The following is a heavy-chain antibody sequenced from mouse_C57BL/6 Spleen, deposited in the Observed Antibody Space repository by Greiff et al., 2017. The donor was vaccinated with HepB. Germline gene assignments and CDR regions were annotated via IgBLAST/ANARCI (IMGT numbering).Heavy chain of an antibody. J-gene: IGHJ2*01. CDR2: INPSNGGT. V-gene: IGHV1-53*01. CDR1: GYTFTSYW. Sequence: VQLQQSGTELVKPGASVKLSCKASGYTFTSYWMHWVKQRPGQGLEWIGNINPSNGGTNYNEKFKSKATLTVDKSSSTAYMQLSSLTSEDSAVYYCARSPIYDGYYVGYWGQGTTLTVSS. CDR3: ARSPIYDGYYVGY. D-gene: IGHD2-3*01.